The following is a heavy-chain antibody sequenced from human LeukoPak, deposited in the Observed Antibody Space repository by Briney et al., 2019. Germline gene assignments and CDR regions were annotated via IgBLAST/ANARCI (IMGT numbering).Heavy chain of an antibody. V-gene: IGHV1-46*01. J-gene: IGHJ5*02. Sequence: ASAKVSCKASGYTFTSYYMHWVRQAPGQGLEWMGIINPSGGSTSYAQKFQGRVTMTRDTSTSTVYMELSSLRSEDTAVYYCARDIAAAGILNSWGQGTLVTVSS. CDR2: INPSGGST. D-gene: IGHD6-13*01. CDR3: ARDIAAAGILNS. CDR1: GYTFTSYY.